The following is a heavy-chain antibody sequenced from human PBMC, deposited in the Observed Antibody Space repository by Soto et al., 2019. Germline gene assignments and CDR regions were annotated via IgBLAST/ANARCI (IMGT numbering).Heavy chain of an antibody. V-gene: IGHV3-23*01. D-gene: IGHD3-10*01. CDR1: GLTFSDYA. J-gene: IGHJ4*02. Sequence: GGSLRLSCAASGLTFSDYAMSWVRQAPGKGLEWVSAISGSGGITYNADSVKGRFTISRDNSKNTLYLQMNSLRAEDTAVYYCAMYYSGSGSYYSYYFDYWGQGTLVTVSS. CDR2: ISGSGGIT. CDR3: AMYYSGSGSYYSYYFDY.